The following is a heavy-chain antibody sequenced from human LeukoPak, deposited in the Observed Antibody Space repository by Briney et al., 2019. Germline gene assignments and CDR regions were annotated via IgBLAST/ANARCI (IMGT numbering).Heavy chain of an antibody. V-gene: IGHV3-7*01. CDR3: ARGRVPAGGWWYFDL. CDR2: IKQDGSDE. Sequence: PGGSLRLSCAASGFTFRMYWMSWDRQVPGKGLEWVADIKQDGSDEYYVDSVKGRFIISRDNADNSLYLQMNSLRAEDTAIFYCARGRVPAGGWWYFDLWGRGTLVTVSS. J-gene: IGHJ2*01. D-gene: IGHD2-2*01. CDR1: GFTFRMYW.